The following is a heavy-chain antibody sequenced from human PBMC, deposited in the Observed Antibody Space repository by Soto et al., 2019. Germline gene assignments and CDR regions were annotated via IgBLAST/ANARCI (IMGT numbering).Heavy chain of an antibody. CDR1: GGTFSSYA. CDR2: IIPIFGTA. V-gene: IGHV1-69*13. D-gene: IGHD4-17*01. Sequence: SVKVSCKASGGTFSSYAISWVRQAPGQGLEWMGGIIPIFGTANYAQKFQGRVTITADESTSTAYMELSSLRSEDTAVYYCAGALQESPHYGYYFDYSGQGPLVTVYS. CDR3: AGALQESPHYGYYFDY. J-gene: IGHJ4*02.